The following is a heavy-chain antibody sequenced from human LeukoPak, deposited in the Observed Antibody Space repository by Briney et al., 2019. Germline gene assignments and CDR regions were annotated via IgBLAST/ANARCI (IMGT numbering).Heavy chain of an antibody. D-gene: IGHD2-21*02. J-gene: IGHJ4*02. CDR1: GFTVSSNY. CDR2: ISGSGGST. CDR3: AKPLAVTSDY. Sequence: QTGGSLRLSCAASGFTVSSNYMSWVRQAPGKGLEWVSAISGSGGSTYYADSVKGRFTISRDNSKNTLYLRMNSLRAEDTAVYYCAKPLAVTSDYWGQGTLVTVSS. V-gene: IGHV3-23*01.